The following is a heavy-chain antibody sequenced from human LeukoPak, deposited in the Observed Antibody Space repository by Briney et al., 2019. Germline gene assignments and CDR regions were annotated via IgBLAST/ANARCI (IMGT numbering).Heavy chain of an antibody. CDR2: INPSGGST. Sequence: ASVKVSCKASGYTFTSNYMLWVRQAPGQGLEWMGIINPSGGSTSYAQKFQGRVTMTRDTSTSTVYMELSSLRSEDTAVYYCAREVGIAAAGSYYYYSMDVWGQGTTVTVSS. J-gene: IGHJ6*02. V-gene: IGHV1-46*01. D-gene: IGHD6-13*01. CDR1: GYTFTSNY. CDR3: AREVGIAAAGSYYYYSMDV.